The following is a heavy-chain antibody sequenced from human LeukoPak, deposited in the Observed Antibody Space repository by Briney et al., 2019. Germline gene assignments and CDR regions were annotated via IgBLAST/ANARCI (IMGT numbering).Heavy chain of an antibody. V-gene: IGHV4-34*01. D-gene: IGHD3-9*01. CDR1: GGSFSGYY. Sequence: KTSETLSLTCAVYGGSFSGYYWSWIRQPPGKGLEWIGEINHSGSTNYNPSLKSRVTISVDTSKNQFSLKLSSVTAADTAVYYCARQKSVRYFDWLLGVPRKGFDYWGQGTLVTVSS. CDR2: INHSGST. CDR3: ARQKSVRYFDWLLGVPRKGFDY. J-gene: IGHJ4*02.